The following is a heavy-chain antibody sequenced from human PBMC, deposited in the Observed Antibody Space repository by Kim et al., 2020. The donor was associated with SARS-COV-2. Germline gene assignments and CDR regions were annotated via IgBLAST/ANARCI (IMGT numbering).Heavy chain of an antibody. D-gene: IGHD3-3*02. V-gene: IGHV4-59*01. CDR3: ARGHFWSGYYSYYFDY. Sequence: SETLSLTCTVSGGSISSYYWSWIRQPPGKGLEWIGYIYYSGSTNYNPSLKSRVTISVDTSKNQFSLKLSSVTAADTAVYYCARGHFWSGYYSYYFDYWGQGTLVTVSS. CDR2: IYYSGST. J-gene: IGHJ4*02. CDR1: GGSISSYY.